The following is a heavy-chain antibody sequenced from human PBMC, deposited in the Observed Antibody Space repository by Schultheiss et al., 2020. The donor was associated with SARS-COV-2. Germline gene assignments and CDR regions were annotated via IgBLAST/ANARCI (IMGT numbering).Heavy chain of an antibody. Sequence: SETLSLTCTVSGGSISSYYWSWIRQPPGKGLEWIGYIYYSGSTNYNPSLKSRVTISVDTSKNQFSLKLSSVTAADTAVYYCAKVGQQLPPYYYYYYMDVWGKGTTVTVSS. CDR1: GGSISSYY. CDR2: IYYSGST. V-gene: IGHV4-59*12. CDR3: AKVGQQLPPYYYYYYMDV. D-gene: IGHD6-13*01. J-gene: IGHJ6*03.